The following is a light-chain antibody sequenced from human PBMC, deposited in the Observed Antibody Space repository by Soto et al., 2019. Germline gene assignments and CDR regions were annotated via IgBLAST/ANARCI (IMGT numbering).Light chain of an antibody. CDR1: QSVSGNY. J-gene: IGKJ1*01. V-gene: IGKV3-20*01. CDR3: HQYGSSRT. CDR2: GAS. Sequence: EIVLTQSPGTLSLSPGERATLSCRASQSVSGNYLVWYQQKPGQAPRLLIYGASSRATGIPDRFSGSGSGTDFTPSISRLEPEDFAVYYCHQYGSSRTFGQGTKVEIK.